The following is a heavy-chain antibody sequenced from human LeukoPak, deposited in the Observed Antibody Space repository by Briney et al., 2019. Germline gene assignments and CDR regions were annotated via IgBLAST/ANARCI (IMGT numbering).Heavy chain of an antibody. J-gene: IGHJ4*02. CDR1: GYTFTDYY. V-gene: IGHV1-69-2*01. CDR3: AKDPDSLGIGGPFDY. D-gene: IGHD7-27*01. CDR2: VDPEDGET. Sequence: ASVKVSCKVSGYTFTDYYMHWVQQAPGKGLEWMGLVDPEDGETIYAEKFQGRVTITADTSTDTAYMELSSLRSEDTAVYYCAKDPDSLGIGGPFDYWGQGTLVTVSS.